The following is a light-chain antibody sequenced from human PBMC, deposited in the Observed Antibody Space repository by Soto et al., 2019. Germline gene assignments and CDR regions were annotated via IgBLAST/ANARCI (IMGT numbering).Light chain of an antibody. V-gene: IGKV1-17*01. Sequence: DIQMTQSPPSLSASVGDRVTITCRASQGIGKDLGWYQQKPGKAPKRLIHDASSLESGVPSRFSGSGSVTEFTLTISRLQPEDLATYYCLQHNSLLTFGGGTKVDIK. CDR1: QGIGKD. CDR2: DAS. CDR3: LQHNSLLT. J-gene: IGKJ4*01.